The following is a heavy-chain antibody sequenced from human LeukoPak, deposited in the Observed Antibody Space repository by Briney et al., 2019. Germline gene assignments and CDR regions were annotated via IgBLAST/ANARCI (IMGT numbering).Heavy chain of an antibody. CDR2: IYASGST. CDR3: ARRTISSGWYGSYYYYGMDV. CDR1: GGSLSTYH. V-gene: IGHV4-4*07. J-gene: IGHJ6*02. D-gene: IGHD6-19*01. Sequence: SETLSLTCSVSGGSLSTYHWNWIRQPAGKGLEWIGRIYASGSTDYNPSLKSRVTISVDKSKNQFSLKLSSVTAADTAVYYCARRTISSGWYGSYYYYGMDVWGQGTTVTVSS.